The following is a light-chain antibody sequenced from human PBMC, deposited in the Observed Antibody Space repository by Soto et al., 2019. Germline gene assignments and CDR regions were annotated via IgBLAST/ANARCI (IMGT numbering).Light chain of an antibody. J-gene: IGKJ1*01. Sequence: EIVLTQSPGTLSLSPGERATLSCRSSQSVSSGYLACYQQKPGQAPRLLIIGASTRAPGIPDRFSGSGSGTDFTLTISRLEPEDFAVYYCQQYVSSPRTFGQGTKVDIK. CDR2: GAS. CDR1: QSVSSGY. CDR3: QQYVSSPRT. V-gene: IGKV3-20*01.